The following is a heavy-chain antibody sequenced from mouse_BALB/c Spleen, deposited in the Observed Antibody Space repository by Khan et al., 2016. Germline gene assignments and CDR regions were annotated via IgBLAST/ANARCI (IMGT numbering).Heavy chain of an antibody. J-gene: IGHJ2*01. CDR3: ARDFYGSSYFDY. CDR2: INYNGGT. Sequence: EVKLEESGPDLVKPSQSLSLTCTVTGYSITSGYSWHWIRQFPGNKLEWMGYINYNGGTNYNPSLKSRISITRDTSKNQFFLQLNSVITEDTATYYCARDFYGSSYFDYWGHGTTLTVSS. V-gene: IGHV3-1*02. D-gene: IGHD1-1*01. CDR1: GYSITSGYS.